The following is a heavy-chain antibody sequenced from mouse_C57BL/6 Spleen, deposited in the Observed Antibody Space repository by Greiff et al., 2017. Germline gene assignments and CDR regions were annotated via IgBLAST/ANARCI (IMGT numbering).Heavy chain of an antibody. V-gene: IGHV1-61*01. CDR1: GYTFTSYW. Sequence: QVQLQQPGAELVRPGSSVKLSCKAYGYTFTSYWMDWVKQRPGQGLEWIGNIYPSDSETHYNQKFKDKATLTVDKSSSTAYMQLSSLTSEDSAVYDCARGAYGYYLDYWGQGTTLTVSS. J-gene: IGHJ2*01. CDR3: ARGAYGYYLDY. D-gene: IGHD6-5*01. CDR2: IYPSDSET.